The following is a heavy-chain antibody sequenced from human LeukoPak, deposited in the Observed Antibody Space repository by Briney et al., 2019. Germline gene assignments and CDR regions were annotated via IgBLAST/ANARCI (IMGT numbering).Heavy chain of an antibody. D-gene: IGHD3-22*01. CDR2: IGISATTI. J-gene: IGHJ4*02. CDR3: ARVGYYYYDSSGYPPNFDY. V-gene: IGHV3-11*04. CDR1: GFTFSDHY. Sequence: GGSLRLSCAASGFTFSDHYLSWIRQTPGKGLEWVSYIGISATTIYYADSVKGRFTISRDNAKNSLYLQMNSLRAEDTAVYYCARVGYYYYDSSGYPPNFDYWGQGTLVTVSS.